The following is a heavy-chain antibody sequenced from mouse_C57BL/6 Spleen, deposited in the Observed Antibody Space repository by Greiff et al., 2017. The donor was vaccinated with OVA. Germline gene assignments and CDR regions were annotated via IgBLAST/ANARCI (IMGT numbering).Heavy chain of an antibody. V-gene: IGHV1-42*01. D-gene: IGHD2-1*01. CDR1: GYSFTGYY. CDR3: ARIYYGNYDYAMDY. J-gene: IGHJ4*01. CDR2: INPSNGGT. Sequence: VQLQQSGPELVKPGASVKISCKASGYSFTGYYMNWVKQSPEKSLEWIGEINPSNGGTTYNQKFKAKATLTVDKSSSTAYMQLKSLTSEDSSVYYCARIYYGNYDYAMDYWGQGTSGTVSS.